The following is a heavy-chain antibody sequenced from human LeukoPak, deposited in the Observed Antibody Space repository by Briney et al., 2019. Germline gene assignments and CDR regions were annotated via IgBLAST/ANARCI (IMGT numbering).Heavy chain of an antibody. Sequence: GGSLRLSCAACGFTFDDYGMNWVRQVPGKGLEWISGINWNGDDIGYANSVKGRFTISRDNAKHSVSLQMDSLTAEDTALYYCVRGQAIVVVPVAMGFWGQGTLVTVSS. CDR2: INWNGDDI. D-gene: IGHD2-2*01. CDR1: GFTFDDYG. V-gene: IGHV3-20*04. J-gene: IGHJ4*02. CDR3: VRGQAIVVVPVAMGF.